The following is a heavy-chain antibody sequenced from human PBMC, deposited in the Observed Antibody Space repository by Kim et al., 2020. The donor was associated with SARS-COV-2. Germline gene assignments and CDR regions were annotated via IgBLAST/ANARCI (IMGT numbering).Heavy chain of an antibody. CDR2: VSSSGNT. V-gene: IGHV4-39*01. J-gene: IGHJ5*02. CDR3: ARHGGRQAASGNWFDP. CDR1: GVSISSSPYF. Sequence: SETLSLTCTVSGVSISSSPYFWAWIRQPPGKGLEWIGSVSSSGNTYYSPSLKSRVIISEDTSKNQLSLRLTSVTAADTAVYYCARHGGRQAASGNWFDPWGQGTLVSVSS. D-gene: IGHD3-16*01.